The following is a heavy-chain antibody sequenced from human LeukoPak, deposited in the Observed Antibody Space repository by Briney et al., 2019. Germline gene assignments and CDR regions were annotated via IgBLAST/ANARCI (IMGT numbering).Heavy chain of an antibody. D-gene: IGHD4-17*01. Sequence: ASVKVSCKASGYTFTGYYMHWVRQAPGQGLEWMGWINPNSGGTNYAQKFQGRVTMTRDTSISTAYMELSRLRSDDTAVYYCATRSINDYVSFDYWGQGTLVTVSS. CDR1: GYTFTGYY. CDR3: ATRSINDYVSFDY. V-gene: IGHV1-2*02. CDR2: INPNSGGT. J-gene: IGHJ4*02.